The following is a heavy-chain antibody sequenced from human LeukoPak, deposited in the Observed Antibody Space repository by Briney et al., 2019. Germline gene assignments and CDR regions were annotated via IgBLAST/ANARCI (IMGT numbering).Heavy chain of an antibody. CDR2: MNKDGSEK. CDR1: GFTFSDSC. CDR3: ATYTHWVAGDV. V-gene: IGHV3-7*01. D-gene: IGHD3-16*01. Sequence: PSESLRLSCAASGFTFSDSCRSWVRQAPGKGLEWVANMNKDGSEKDYVDSVKARFTISRDNARNSRYLQMGSLRAEHTAVYYCATYTHWVAGDVWGQGTTGTASS. J-gene: IGHJ6*02.